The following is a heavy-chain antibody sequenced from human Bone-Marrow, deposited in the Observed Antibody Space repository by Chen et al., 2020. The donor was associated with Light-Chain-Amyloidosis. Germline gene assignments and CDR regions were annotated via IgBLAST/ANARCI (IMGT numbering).Heavy chain of an antibody. D-gene: IGHD1-1*01. CDR3: ARVGFYNWNVHNAFDI. CDR2: SSSSGSTI. CDR1: GFTFSSYE. Sequence: EVQLVESGGGLVQPGGSLRLSCAASGFTFSSYEMNWVRQAPVKGLVWVSYSSSSGSTIYYADAGKGRFTISRDNAKNSLYLQMNSLRAEDTAVYYCARVGFYNWNVHNAFDIWGQGTMVTVSS. V-gene: IGHV3-48*03. J-gene: IGHJ3*02.